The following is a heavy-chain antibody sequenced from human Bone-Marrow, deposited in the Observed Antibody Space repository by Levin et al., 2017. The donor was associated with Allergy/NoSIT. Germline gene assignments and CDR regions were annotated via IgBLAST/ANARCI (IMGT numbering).Heavy chain of an antibody. Sequence: QAGGSLRLSCAASGFPFSSYAMSWVRQAPGKGPEWVSAISGGGPTTYYADSVRGRFTISRDNSQNTLFLHMTSLRAEDTAVYYCVKDERHGGYGEHFDSWGQGTLVTVSS. V-gene: IGHV3-23*01. CDR1: GFPFSSYA. J-gene: IGHJ4*02. CDR2: ISGGGPTT. CDR3: VKDERHGGYGEHFDS. D-gene: IGHD5-12*01.